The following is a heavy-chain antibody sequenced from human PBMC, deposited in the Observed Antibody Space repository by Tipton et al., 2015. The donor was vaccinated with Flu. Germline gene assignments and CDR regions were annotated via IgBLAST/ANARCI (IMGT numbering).Heavy chain of an antibody. CDR2: IYVSGST. CDR3: ARDGTGGSAFDI. CDR1: GSSINSGYNY. V-gene: IGHV4-61*02. J-gene: IGHJ3*02. Sequence: PSLTCTVSGSSINSGYNYWSWIRQPAGEGLEWVGRIYVSGSTNYNPSLKSRLTMSLDTSKNQFSLKLSPVTAADTAVYYCARDGTGGSAFDIWGQGTLVTVSS. D-gene: IGHD7-27*01.